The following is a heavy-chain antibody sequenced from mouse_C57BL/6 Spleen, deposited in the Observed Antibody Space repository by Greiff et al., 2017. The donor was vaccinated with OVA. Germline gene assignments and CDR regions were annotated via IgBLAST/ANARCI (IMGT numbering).Heavy chain of an antibody. CDR3: ARGEQRWDVDYYAMDY. J-gene: IGHJ4*01. CDR2: INPNNGGS. D-gene: IGHD4-1*01. V-gene: IGHV1-26*01. Sequence: EVQLQQSGPELVQPGASVNISCKASGYTFTDYYMNWVKQSPGKSLEWIGDINPNNGGSSYNQKFKVKAPLTVDKSSSTAYMELRSLTSEDSAGYYCARGEQRWDVDYYAMDYWGQGTSVTVSS. CDR1: GYTFTDYY.